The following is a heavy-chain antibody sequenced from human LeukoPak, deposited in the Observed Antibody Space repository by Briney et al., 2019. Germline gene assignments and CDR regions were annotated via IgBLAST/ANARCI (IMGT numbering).Heavy chain of an antibody. CDR1: GFTFSSYG. CDR2: ISYDGSNK. V-gene: IGHV3-30*18. J-gene: IGHJ5*02. D-gene: IGHD3-10*01. Sequence: TGRSLRLSCAASGFTFSSYGMHWVRQAPGEGLEWVAVISYDGSNKYYADSVKGRFTISRDNSKNTLYLQMNSLRPDDTAVYYCAKDYSKTSYYGSGTYYRPNWFDPWGQGTLVAVSS. CDR3: AKDYSKTSYYGSGTYYRPNWFDP.